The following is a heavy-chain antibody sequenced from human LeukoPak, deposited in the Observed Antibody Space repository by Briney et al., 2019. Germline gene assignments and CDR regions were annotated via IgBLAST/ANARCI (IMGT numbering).Heavy chain of an antibody. V-gene: IGHV3-15*01. J-gene: IGHJ4*02. CDR2: IKSKTDGGTT. CDR3: TTVHAGTTFPPDY. Sequence: GGSLRLSCAASGFTFSNAWMSWVRQAPGKGLEWVGRIKSKTDGGTTDYAAPVKGRFTISRDDSKNTLYLQMNSLKTEDTAVYYCTTVHAGTTFPPDYWGQGALVTVSS. CDR1: GFTFSNAW. D-gene: IGHD1-1*01.